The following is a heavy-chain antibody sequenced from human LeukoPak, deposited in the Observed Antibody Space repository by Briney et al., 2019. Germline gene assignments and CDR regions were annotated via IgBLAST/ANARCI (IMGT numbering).Heavy chain of an antibody. Sequence: PSETLSLTCTVSGGSISSGSYYWSWIRQPAGKGLEWIGRIYTSGSTNYNPSLKSRVTISVDTSKNQFSLKLSSVTAADTAVYYCARVSITMVRGVINWGQGTLVTVSS. V-gene: IGHV4-61*02. D-gene: IGHD3-10*01. J-gene: IGHJ4*02. CDR2: IYTSGST. CDR1: GGSISSGSYY. CDR3: ARVSITMVRGVIN.